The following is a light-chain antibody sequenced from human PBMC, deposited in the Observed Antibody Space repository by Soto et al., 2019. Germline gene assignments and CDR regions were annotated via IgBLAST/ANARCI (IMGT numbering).Light chain of an antibody. CDR1: QSISNN. J-gene: IGKJ1*01. CDR2: DAF. V-gene: IGKV3-15*01. CDR3: QQYNSWPET. Sequence: EILMTQSPATLSVYPGERATLSCRASQSISNNLAWYHHKPGQAPRLLIYDAFTMATGIPTRFSGSGSGTDFTLTISSLQSEDFAVYYCQQYNSWPETFGQGTKVEIK.